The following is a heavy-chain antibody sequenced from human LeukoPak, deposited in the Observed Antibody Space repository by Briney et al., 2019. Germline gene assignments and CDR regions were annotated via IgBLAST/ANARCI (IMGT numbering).Heavy chain of an antibody. J-gene: IGHJ4*02. CDR2: INAGNGNT. CDR1: GYTFTSYD. V-gene: IGHV1-3*01. Sequence: ASVKVSCKASGYTFTSYDINWVRQATGQGLEWMGWINAGNGNTKYSQKFQGRVTITRDTSASTAYMELSSLRSEDTAVYYCARVLSDFWSGYYYYFDYWGQGTLVTVSS. CDR3: ARVLSDFWSGYYYYFDY. D-gene: IGHD3-3*01.